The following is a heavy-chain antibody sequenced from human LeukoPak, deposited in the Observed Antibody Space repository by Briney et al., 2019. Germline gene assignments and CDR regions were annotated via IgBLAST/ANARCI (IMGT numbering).Heavy chain of an antibody. D-gene: IGHD5-12*01. CDR1: GYTFTSYA. Sequence: GASVKVSCKASGYTFTSYATNWVRQAPGQGLEWMGWISAYNGNTNYAQKLQGRVTMTTDTSTSTAYMELRSLRSDDTAVYYCARERLRREFDPWGQGTLVTVSS. CDR3: ARERLRREFDP. CDR2: ISAYNGNT. V-gene: IGHV1-18*01. J-gene: IGHJ5*02.